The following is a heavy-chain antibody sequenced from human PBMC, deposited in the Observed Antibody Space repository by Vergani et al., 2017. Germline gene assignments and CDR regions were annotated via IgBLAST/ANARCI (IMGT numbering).Heavy chain of an antibody. V-gene: IGHV1-2*02. CDR3: AGGQWLPTLSFDY. J-gene: IGHJ4*02. CDR1: GYTFTGYY. CDR2: INPNSGGT. D-gene: IGHD6-19*01. Sequence: QVQLVQSGAEVKKPAASVKVSCKASGYTFTGYYMHWGRQAPGQGLEWMGWINPNSGGTNYAQKFQGRDTITRDTSISTAYMELSRLRSDATAVYYCAGGQWLPTLSFDYWGQGTLVTVSS.